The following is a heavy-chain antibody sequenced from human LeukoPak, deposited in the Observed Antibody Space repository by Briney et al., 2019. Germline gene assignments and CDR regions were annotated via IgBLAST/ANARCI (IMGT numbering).Heavy chain of an antibody. CDR2: ISGSGDNT. D-gene: IGHD6-19*01. CDR1: GFSFSSYA. Sequence: GGSLRLSCAASGFSFSSYAMSWVRQAPGKGLEWVSSISGSGDNTYYAESVKGRFTISRDNSENTLFLQMNSLRAEDTAVFYCAKRSGYTTGWFFDFWGQGTLVTVSS. CDR3: AKRSGYTTGWFFDF. V-gene: IGHV3-23*01. J-gene: IGHJ4*02.